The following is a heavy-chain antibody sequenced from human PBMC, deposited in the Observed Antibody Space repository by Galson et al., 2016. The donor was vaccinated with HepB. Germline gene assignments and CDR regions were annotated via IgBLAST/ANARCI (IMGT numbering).Heavy chain of an antibody. CDR3: ARRETSWYPLDN. J-gene: IGHJ4*02. V-gene: IGHV5-51*01. D-gene: IGHD6-13*01. CDR2: IYPGDSDT. CDR1: GYDFDAYW. Sequence: QSGAEVKKPGESLKISCKGSGYDFDAYWIAWVRQMPGKGLEWMGIIYPGDSDTRYSPSFQGQVTISADKSISTAYLQWTSLKASDTAMYYCARRETSWYPLDNWGQGTLVTVSS.